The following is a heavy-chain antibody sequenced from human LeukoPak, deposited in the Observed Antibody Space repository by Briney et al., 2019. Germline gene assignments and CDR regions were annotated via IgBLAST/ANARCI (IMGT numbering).Heavy chain of an antibody. CDR2: VHFSGST. D-gene: IGHD3-22*01. CDR1: GASITNYY. CDR3: ARGYFDSRGYSSPFDF. J-gene: IGHJ4*02. V-gene: IGHV4-59*08. Sequence: SETLSLTCTVYGASITNYYWGWIRQPPGKALEWLGYVHFSGSTNYNPSLRSRVLISLEKSKNQVSLKVNSVTAADTAIYYCARGYFDSRGYSSPFDFWGRGTLVTVSS.